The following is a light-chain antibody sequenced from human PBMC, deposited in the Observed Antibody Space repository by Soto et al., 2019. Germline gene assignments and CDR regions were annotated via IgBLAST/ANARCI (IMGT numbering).Light chain of an antibody. J-gene: IGKJ1*01. CDR3: QQYISSPWT. Sequence: EIVLTQRPATLSWSKGERATLSCRASQSINRHLAWYQQKPGQAPRLLIYGASSRATGIPDRFSGSGSGSGTDFTLTISRLEPEDFAVYYCQQYISSPWTFGQGTMVDI. CDR2: GAS. CDR1: QSINRH. V-gene: IGKV3-20*01.